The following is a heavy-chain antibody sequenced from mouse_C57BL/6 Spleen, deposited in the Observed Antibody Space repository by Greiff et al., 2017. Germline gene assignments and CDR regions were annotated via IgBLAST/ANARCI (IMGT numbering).Heavy chain of an antibody. Sequence: QVQLQQPGTELVKPGASVKLSCKASGYTFTSYWMHWVKQRPGQGLEWIGNINPSNGGTNYNEKFKSKDTLTVDKSSSTAYMQLSSLTSEDSAVYYCAYYYGSSYRYWYFDVWGTGTTVTVSS. D-gene: IGHD1-1*01. V-gene: IGHV1-53*01. CDR1: GYTFTSYW. CDR2: INPSNGGT. CDR3: AYYYGSSYRYWYFDV. J-gene: IGHJ1*03.